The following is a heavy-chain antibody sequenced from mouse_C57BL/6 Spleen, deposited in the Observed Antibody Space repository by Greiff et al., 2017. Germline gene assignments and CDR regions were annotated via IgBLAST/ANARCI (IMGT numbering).Heavy chain of an antibody. J-gene: IGHJ1*03. Sequence: EVKLVESGGGLVKPGGSLKLSCAASGFTFSDSGMHWVRQAPEKGLEWVAYISSGSSTIYYADTVKGRFTISRDNAKNTLFLQMTSLRSEDTAMYYCARWYGCDVGWYFDVWGTGTTVTVSS. CDR2: ISSGSSTI. V-gene: IGHV5-17*01. D-gene: IGHD2-2*01. CDR1: GFTFSDSG. CDR3: ARWYGCDVGWYFDV.